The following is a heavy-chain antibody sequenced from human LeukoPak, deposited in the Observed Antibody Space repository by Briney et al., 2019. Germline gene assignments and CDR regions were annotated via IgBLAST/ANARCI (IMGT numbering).Heavy chain of an antibody. J-gene: IGHJ4*02. V-gene: IGHV3-7*03. D-gene: IGHD3-16*01. CDR3: ASGGHLDY. Sequence: GALGLSCGASGIPFIRFWMRWGRQAPGEGVQWVANINQDGSEKHYVDSVKGRFTISRDNAENSLYLQMNSLRAEDTAVYYCASGGHLDYWGQGALVTVAS. CDR2: INQDGSEK. CDR1: GIPFIRFW.